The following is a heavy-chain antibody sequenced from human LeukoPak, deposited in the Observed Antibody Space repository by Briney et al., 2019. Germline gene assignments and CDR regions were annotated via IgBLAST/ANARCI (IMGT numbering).Heavy chain of an antibody. V-gene: IGHV3-23*01. CDR2: ISGSGGAT. CDR3: AKDRFSSSSGVSFDV. Sequence: GGSLRLSCAASGFSFGSYAMSWVRRAPGKGLEWVSSISGSGGATYHADSVKGRFTISRDNSKNTLYLQMNSLRAEDTAVYYCAKDRFSSSSGVSFDVWGQGTLVTVSS. J-gene: IGHJ3*01. D-gene: IGHD6-6*01. CDR1: GFSFGSYA.